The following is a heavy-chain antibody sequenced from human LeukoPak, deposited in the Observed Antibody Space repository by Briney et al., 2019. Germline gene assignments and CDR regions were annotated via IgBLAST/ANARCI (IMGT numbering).Heavy chain of an antibody. CDR3: ARDPGDGMDV. CDR2: ISSSSSYI. Sequence: MSGGSLRLSCAASGFTFSSYSMSWVRQAPGKGLEWVSSISSSSSYIYYADSVKGRFTTSRDNAKNSLYLQMNSLRAEDTAVYYCARDPGDGMDVWGQGTTVTVSS. V-gene: IGHV3-21*01. CDR1: GFTFSSYS. J-gene: IGHJ6*02.